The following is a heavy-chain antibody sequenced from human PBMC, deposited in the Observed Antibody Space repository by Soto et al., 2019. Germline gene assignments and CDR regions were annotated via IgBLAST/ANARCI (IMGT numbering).Heavy chain of an antibody. Sequence: SETLSLTCAVYGGSFSGYYWSWIRQPPGKGLEWIGEINHSGSTNYNPSLKSRVTISVDTSKNQFSLKLSSVTAADTAVYYCARGLKGDIAAAGPYFDYWGQGTLVTVSS. V-gene: IGHV4-34*01. D-gene: IGHD6-13*01. CDR2: INHSGST. CDR1: GGSFSGYY. CDR3: ARGLKGDIAAAGPYFDY. J-gene: IGHJ4*02.